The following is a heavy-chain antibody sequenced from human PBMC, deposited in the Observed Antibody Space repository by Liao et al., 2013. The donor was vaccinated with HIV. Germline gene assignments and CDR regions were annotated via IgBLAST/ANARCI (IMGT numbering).Heavy chain of an antibody. J-gene: IGHJ3*02. Sequence: QLQLQESGPGLVKPSETLSLTCTVSGGSISSSSYYWGWIRQPPGKGLEWIGSIYYSGSTYYNPSLKSRVTISVDTSKNQFSLKLRTVTAADTAVYYCARGLVTTFSSDAFDIWGQGTMVTVSS. D-gene: IGHD4-17*01. CDR3: ARGLVTTFSSDAFDI. CDR2: IYYSGST. CDR1: GGSISSSSYY. V-gene: IGHV4-39*07.